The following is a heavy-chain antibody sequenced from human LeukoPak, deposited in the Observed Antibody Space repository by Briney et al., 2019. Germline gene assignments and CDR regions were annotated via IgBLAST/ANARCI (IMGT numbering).Heavy chain of an antibody. J-gene: IGHJ4*02. CDR3: ARLLYCSSTSCYAAIFDY. V-gene: IGHV3-7*01. Sequence: GGSLRLSCAASGFTFSSYAMHWVRQAPGKGLEWVANIKQDGSEKYYVDSVKGRFTISRDNAKNSLYLQMNSLRAEDTAVYYCARLLYCSSTSCYAAIFDYWGQGTLVTVSS. CDR2: IKQDGSEK. D-gene: IGHD2-2*01. CDR1: GFTFSSYA.